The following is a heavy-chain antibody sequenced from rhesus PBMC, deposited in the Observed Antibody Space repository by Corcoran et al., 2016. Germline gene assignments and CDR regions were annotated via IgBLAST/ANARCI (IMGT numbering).Heavy chain of an antibody. CDR2: IYWDDVK. CDR3: ARTQYCTGSGCYQVIDY. V-gene: IGHV2-174*01. J-gene: IGHJ4*01. CDR1: GFSLTTRGMG. D-gene: IGHD2-21*01. Sequence: QVTLKESGPALVKPTQTLTLTCTFSGFSLTTRGMGVGWDRQPPRKVLEWLARIYWDDVKRYSTSLKSRLTIAKDTSKNQVVLTRTNMDPVDTATYYCARTQYCTGSGCYQVIDYWGQGVLVTVSS.